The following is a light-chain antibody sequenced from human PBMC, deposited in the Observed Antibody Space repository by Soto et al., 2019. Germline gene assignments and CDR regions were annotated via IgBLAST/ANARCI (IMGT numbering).Light chain of an antibody. J-gene: IGLJ1*01. CDR1: NIVSKT. CDR2: DDS. Sequence: LTQPPSISVCPGQTARITCGGNNIVSKTVHWYQQKAGQAPVLVVYDDSDRPSGIPERFSGSNSGNTATLTISRVEAGDEADYSCKAWDASTVNYVLGTGTKVPVL. CDR3: KAWDASTVNYV. V-gene: IGLV3-21*02.